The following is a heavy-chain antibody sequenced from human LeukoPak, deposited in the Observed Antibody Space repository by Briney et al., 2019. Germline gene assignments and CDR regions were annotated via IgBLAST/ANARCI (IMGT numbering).Heavy chain of an antibody. V-gene: IGHV4-34*01. J-gene: IGHJ5*02. CDR2: INHSGST. Sequence: SETLSLTCAVYGGSFSGYYWSWIRQPPGKGLEWIGEINHSGSTNYNPSLKSRVTISVDTSKNQFSLKLSSVTAADTAVCYCAREREDIVVVPAAIRRDWFDPWGQGTLVTVSS. CDR1: GGSFSGYY. D-gene: IGHD2-2*02. CDR3: AREREDIVVVPAAIRRDWFDP.